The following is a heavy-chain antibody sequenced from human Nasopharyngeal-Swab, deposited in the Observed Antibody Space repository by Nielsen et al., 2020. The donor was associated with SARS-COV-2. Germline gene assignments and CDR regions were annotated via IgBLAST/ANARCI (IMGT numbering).Heavy chain of an antibody. CDR2: ISSDGTNK. Sequence: GGSLRLSCAASGFTFSSYGMHWVRQAPGKGLEWVAVISSDGTNKYYADSVKGRFTISRDNSKNTLYLQMNSLRDKDTAVYYCAKDWGKLDYWGQGTLVTVSS. D-gene: IGHD3-16*01. V-gene: IGHV3-30*18. CDR3: AKDWGKLDY. CDR1: GFTFSSYG. J-gene: IGHJ4*02.